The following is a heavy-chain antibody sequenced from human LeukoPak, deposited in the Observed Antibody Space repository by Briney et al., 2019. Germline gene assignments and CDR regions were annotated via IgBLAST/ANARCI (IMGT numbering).Heavy chain of an antibody. Sequence: GRSLRLSCAASGFTFSSYAMHWVRQAPGKGLEWVSAISGSGGSTYYADSVKGRFTISRDNSKNTLYLQMNSLRAEDTAVYYCAKTARTVVTASYDYWGQGTLVTVSS. J-gene: IGHJ4*02. CDR1: GFTFSSYA. CDR2: ISGSGGST. D-gene: IGHD4-23*01. V-gene: IGHV3-23*01. CDR3: AKTARTVVTASYDY.